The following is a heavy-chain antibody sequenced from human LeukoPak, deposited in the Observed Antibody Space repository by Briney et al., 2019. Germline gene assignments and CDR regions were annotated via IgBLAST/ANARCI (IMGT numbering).Heavy chain of an antibody. V-gene: IGHV4-34*01. CDR2: INHSGST. J-gene: IGHJ4*02. Sequence: PSETLSLTCAVYGGSFSGYYWSWIRQPPGKGLEWIGGINHSGSTNYNPSLKSRITISVDTSKNQFSLKLSSVTAADTAVYYCARTGRPGGSYPFDYWGQGTLVTVSS. CDR1: GGSFSGYY. D-gene: IGHD1-26*01. CDR3: ARTGRPGGSYPFDY.